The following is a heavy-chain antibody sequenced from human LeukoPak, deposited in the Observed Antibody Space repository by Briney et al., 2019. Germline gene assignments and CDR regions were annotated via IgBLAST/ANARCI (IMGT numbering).Heavy chain of an antibody. CDR3: ARGGYYDFWGGYERHWFDP. Sequence: GSSVKVSCKTSGGGFTTSAFSWVRQAPGQGLEWLGGIIPLFNTPNYAPKLQGRVTLTADESTTTAYMELSSLRSEDTAVYYCARGGYYDFWGGYERHWFDPWGQGTLVTVSS. CDR2: IIPLFNTP. CDR1: GGGFTTSA. D-gene: IGHD3-3*01. J-gene: IGHJ5*02. V-gene: IGHV1-69*01.